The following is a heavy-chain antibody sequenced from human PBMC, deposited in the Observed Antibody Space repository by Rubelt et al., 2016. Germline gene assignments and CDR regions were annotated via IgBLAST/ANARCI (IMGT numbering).Heavy chain of an antibody. CDR3: VGGEPADY. Sequence: QVQLVQSGAEVKKPGSSVKVSCKASGGTFSSYAISWVRQAPGQGLEWMGRIIPILGIANYAQKLQGRVTMTTDTSTSTAYMGLRSLRSDDTAVYYCVGGEPADYWGQGTLVTVSS. V-gene: IGHV1-69*04. CDR2: IIPILGIA. D-gene: IGHD3-10*01. CDR1: GGTFSSYA. J-gene: IGHJ4*02.